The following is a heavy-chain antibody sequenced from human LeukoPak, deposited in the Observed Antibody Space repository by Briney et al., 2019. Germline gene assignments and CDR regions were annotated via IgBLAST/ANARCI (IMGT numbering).Heavy chain of an antibody. J-gene: IGHJ1*01. Sequence: TGGSLRLSCAASGFTFRSHAMSWVRQAPGKGLEWVSDINGSGDTTYYADSVKGRFTISRDNSKNTLYLQMNSLRVEDTAVYYCTKVTSPYYDSSGYLGYFHYWGQGALVTVSS. CDR2: INGSGDTT. V-gene: IGHV3-23*01. CDR1: GFTFRSHA. D-gene: IGHD3-22*01. CDR3: TKVTSPYYDSSGYLGYFHY.